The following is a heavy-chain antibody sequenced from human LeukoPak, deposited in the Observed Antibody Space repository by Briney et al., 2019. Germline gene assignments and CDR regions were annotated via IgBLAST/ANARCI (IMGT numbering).Heavy chain of an antibody. CDR3: TRTGGAY. V-gene: IGHV3-48*04. CDR2: ISSSSDSI. D-gene: IGHD3-16*01. J-gene: IGHJ4*02. CDR1: GFTFSTYS. Sequence: GGSLRLSCAASGFTFSTYSMNWVRQAPGKGLEWISYISSSSDSIYYADFVKGRFTVSRDNAKNSLYLQMNSLRAEDTAVYYCTRTGGAYWGQGTLVTVSS.